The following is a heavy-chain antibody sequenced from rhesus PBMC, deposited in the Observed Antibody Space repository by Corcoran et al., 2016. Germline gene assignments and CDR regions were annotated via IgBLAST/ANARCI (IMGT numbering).Heavy chain of an antibody. D-gene: IGHD3-16*01. CDR1: GGSISGYYP. Sequence: VQLQESGPGVVQPSETLSLTCAVSGGSISGYYPCSWIRQPPGKGLEWIGYIYGGSGSTSYNPSLKNRVTISKDTSKNQFSLKLSSVTAADTAVYYCSSGSYYKFDYWGQGVLVTVSS. CDR2: IYGGSGST. J-gene: IGHJ4*01. V-gene: IGHV4-143*01. CDR3: SSGSYYKFDY.